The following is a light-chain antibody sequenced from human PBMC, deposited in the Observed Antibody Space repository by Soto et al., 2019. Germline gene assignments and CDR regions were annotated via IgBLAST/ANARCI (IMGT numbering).Light chain of an antibody. V-gene: IGKV3-20*01. CDR2: GAS. CDR1: QSVSSSY. Sequence: EIVVTHSPLTLSVSPVYRATLFCRASQSVSSSYLAWYQQKPGQAPRLLIYGASTRATGIPDRFSGDGSVTHFTLTISRLEAEDFVMYYCQQYGSSPITFGQGTRLEIK. J-gene: IGKJ5*01. CDR3: QQYGSSPIT.